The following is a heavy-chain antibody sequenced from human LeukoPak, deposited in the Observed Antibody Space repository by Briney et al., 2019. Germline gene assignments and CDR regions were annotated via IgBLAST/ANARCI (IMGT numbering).Heavy chain of an antibody. CDR2: INPNSGGT. J-gene: IGHJ4*02. CDR1: GYTFTGYY. Sequence: ASVKVSCKASGYTFTGYYMYWVRQAPGQGFEWMGWINPNSGGTNYAQKFQGRVTMTRDTSISTAYMELSRVRSDDTAVYYCARASKDVLIFDYWGQGTLVTVSS. CDR3: ARASKDVLIFDY. V-gene: IGHV1-2*02. D-gene: IGHD2-8*01.